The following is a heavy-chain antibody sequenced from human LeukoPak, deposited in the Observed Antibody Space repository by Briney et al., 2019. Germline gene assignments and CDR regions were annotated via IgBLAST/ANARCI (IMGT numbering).Heavy chain of an antibody. V-gene: IGHV4-59*08. J-gene: IGHJ3*02. CDR3: ARQGGGPDAFDI. Sequence: PSETLSLTCTVSGGSISSYYWSWIRQPPGKGLEWIGYIYYTGSTNYNPSLKSRVTISVDTSKNQFSLKLSSVTAADTAVYYCARQGGGPDAFDIWGQGTMVTVSS. CDR1: GGSISSYY. CDR2: IYYTGST. D-gene: IGHD1-26*01.